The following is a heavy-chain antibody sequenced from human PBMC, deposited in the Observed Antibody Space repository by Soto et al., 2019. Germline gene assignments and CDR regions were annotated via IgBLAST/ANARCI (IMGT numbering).Heavy chain of an antibody. Sequence: APVKVSCKGAXYTFSSYGIXWVRXXXXXXXEWMGWISAYNGKTHYSQNFQGKVTMTTDTSTSTAYMELRTLRSDDTAVYYCAKADSNYAGRFSYYYMDVWGNGTLVTVS. CDR3: AKADSNYAGRFSYYYMDV. CDR1: XYTFSSYG. CDR2: ISAYNGKT. V-gene: IGHV1-18*04. D-gene: IGHD4-4*01. J-gene: IGHJ6*03.